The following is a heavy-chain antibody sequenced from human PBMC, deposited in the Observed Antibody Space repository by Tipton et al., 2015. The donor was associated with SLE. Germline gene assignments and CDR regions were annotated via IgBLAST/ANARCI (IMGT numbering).Heavy chain of an antibody. CDR1: GGSISSSSYY. Sequence: TLSLTCTVSGGSISSSSYYWGWIRQPPGKGLEWIGSIYYSGSTNYNPSLKSRVTISVDTSKNQFSLKLTSVTAADTAFYYCARSRYNWNYYFDYWGQGTLVTVSS. CDR2: IYYSGST. J-gene: IGHJ4*02. D-gene: IGHD1-7*01. CDR3: ARSRYNWNYYFDY. V-gene: IGHV4-39*07.